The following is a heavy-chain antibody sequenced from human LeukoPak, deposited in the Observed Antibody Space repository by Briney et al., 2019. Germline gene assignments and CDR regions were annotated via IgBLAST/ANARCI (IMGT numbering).Heavy chain of an antibody. J-gene: IGHJ6*03. CDR3: AKEDRIMSTGNYSYYMYA. D-gene: IGHD4-17*01. Sequence: GGSLRLSCAASGFTFSSYGMSWVRQAPGKGLEWVSSISGVGGSTYYADSVKGRFTISRDNSKNTLYLQMNSLRAQDPAVHYCAKEDRIMSTGNYSYYMYAWGEGTPVTVSS. CDR2: ISGVGGST. V-gene: IGHV3-23*01. CDR1: GFTFSSYG.